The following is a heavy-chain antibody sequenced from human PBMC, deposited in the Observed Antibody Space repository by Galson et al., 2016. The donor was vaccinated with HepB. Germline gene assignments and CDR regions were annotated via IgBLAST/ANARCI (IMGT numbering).Heavy chain of an antibody. V-gene: IGHV3-30*18. CDR3: AKRHEYCPPVGCSVDY. J-gene: IGHJ4*02. CDR2: DSVHGGRK. D-gene: IGHD3-10*02. CDR1: GFTFNKYG. Sequence: SLRLSCAASGFTFNKYGMHWVRQAPGKGLEWVAADSVHGGRKFYADAVKGRFTISRDSANNMLFLQMSSLRDDDKAVYYCAKRHEYCPPVGCSVDYWGQGTLVSVSS.